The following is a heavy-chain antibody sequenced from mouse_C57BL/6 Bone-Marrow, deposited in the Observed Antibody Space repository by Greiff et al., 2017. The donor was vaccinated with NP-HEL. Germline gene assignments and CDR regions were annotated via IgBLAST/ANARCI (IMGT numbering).Heavy chain of an antibody. V-gene: IGHV1-82*01. CDR2: IYPGDGDT. J-gene: IGHJ3*01. CDR1: GYAFSSSW. Sequence: VQLQQSGPELVKPGASVKISCKASGYAFSSSWMNWVKQRPGKGLEWIGRIYPGDGDTNYNGKFKGKATLTADKSSSTAYMQRSSLTSEDSAVYFCARDGYYGPFAYWGQGTLVTVSA. CDR3: ARDGYYGPFAY. D-gene: IGHD2-3*01.